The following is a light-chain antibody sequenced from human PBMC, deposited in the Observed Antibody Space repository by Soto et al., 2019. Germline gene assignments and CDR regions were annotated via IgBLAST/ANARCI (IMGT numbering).Light chain of an antibody. Sequence: QSVLTQPPSASGTPGQRVTISCSGSSSNIGSNYVYWFQQLPGTAPKLLIYRSNQRPSGVPDRFSGSKSDTSASLAISGLRSEDEAYYYCAVWDDRLRVVLFGGGTKLTVL. CDR1: SSNIGSNY. J-gene: IGLJ2*01. CDR2: RSN. V-gene: IGLV1-47*01. CDR3: AVWDDRLRVVL.